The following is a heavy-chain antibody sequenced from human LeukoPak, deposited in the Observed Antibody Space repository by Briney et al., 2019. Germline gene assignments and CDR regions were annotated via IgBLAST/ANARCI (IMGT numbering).Heavy chain of an antibody. V-gene: IGHV4-38-2*02. Sequence: PSETLSLTCAVSGYSISSSYYWAWIRQPPGKGLEWIGSLYHSGSAYYNSSLKSRVTISADTSKNPFSLRVRSVTAADTAVYFCARDARQFYYDSSGYFYDSWGQGTLVTVSS. D-gene: IGHD3-22*01. J-gene: IGHJ5*01. CDR1: GYSISSSYY. CDR3: ARDARQFYYDSSGYFYDS. CDR2: LYHSGSA.